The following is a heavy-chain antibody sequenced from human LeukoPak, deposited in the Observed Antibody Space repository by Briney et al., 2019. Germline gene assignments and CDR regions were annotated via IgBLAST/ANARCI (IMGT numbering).Heavy chain of an antibody. CDR3: ATDLLALGLKTFDP. Sequence: GASVKVSCKVSGDTLAAYSIHWVRQTPAKGLEWLGGFDPEVGETLYAQRFQGRVTVTEDTATDTAYLDLSSLTTDDTAVYYCATDLLALGLKTFDPWGQGTLVTLSS. CDR1: GDTLAAYS. J-gene: IGHJ5*02. CDR2: FDPEVGET. V-gene: IGHV1-24*01. D-gene: IGHD5-12*01.